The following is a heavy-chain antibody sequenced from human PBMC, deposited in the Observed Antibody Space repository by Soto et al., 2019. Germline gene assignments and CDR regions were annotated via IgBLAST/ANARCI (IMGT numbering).Heavy chain of an antibody. CDR2: IYYSGST. Sequence: SETLSLTCTVSGGSISSSSYYWGWIRQPPGKGLEWIGSIYYSGSTYYNPSLKSRVTISVDTSKNQFSLKLSSVTAADTAVYYCARHSRNYPRGFDPWGQGTLVTVSS. CDR1: GGSISSSSYY. CDR3: ARHSRNYPRGFDP. J-gene: IGHJ5*02. V-gene: IGHV4-39*01. D-gene: IGHD6-13*01.